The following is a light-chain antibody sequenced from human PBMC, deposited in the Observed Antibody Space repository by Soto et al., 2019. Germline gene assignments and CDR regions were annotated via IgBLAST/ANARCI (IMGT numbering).Light chain of an antibody. CDR1: QRVFYSSNNENY. V-gene: IGKV4-1*01. Sequence: DIVMTQSPDSLSVSLGERATINCKSSQRVFYSSNNENYLAWYQQKPGHPPKLLIYWASKREAGVPDRFSGSGSGKVLTLPFNPRQTEELAFYDYKKYYTSPWTCAQGTKVEIK. CDR2: WAS. J-gene: IGKJ1*01. CDR3: KKYYTSPWT.